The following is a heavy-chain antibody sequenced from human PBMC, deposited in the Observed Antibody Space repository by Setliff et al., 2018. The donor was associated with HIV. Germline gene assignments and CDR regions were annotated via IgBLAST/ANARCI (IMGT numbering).Heavy chain of an antibody. CDR2: VIPSFATA. Sequence: SVKVSCKASGGTFKNLAISWVRQAPGQGLEWMGGVIPSFATANYAQTFQGXXTITADELTSTVYMDLNSLKSEDSAVYYCANPHDGGAFDVWGQGTAVTVSS. D-gene: IGHD1-1*01. CDR1: GGTFKNLA. J-gene: IGHJ3*01. V-gene: IGHV1-69*13. CDR3: ANPHDGGAFDV.